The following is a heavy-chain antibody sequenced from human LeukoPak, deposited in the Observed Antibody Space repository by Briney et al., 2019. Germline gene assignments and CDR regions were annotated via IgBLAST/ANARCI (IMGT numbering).Heavy chain of an antibody. D-gene: IGHD2-2*01. CDR2: INHSGST. J-gene: IGHJ4*02. CDR3: ARGHSSYCSSTSCYGPDY. Sequence: SETLSLTCAVYGGSFSGYYWSWIRQPPGKGLEWIGEINHSGSTNYNPSLKSRVTISVDTSKNQFSLKLSSVTAADTAVYYCARGHSSYCSSTSCYGPDYWGQGTLVTVSS. V-gene: IGHV4-34*01. CDR1: GGSFSGYY.